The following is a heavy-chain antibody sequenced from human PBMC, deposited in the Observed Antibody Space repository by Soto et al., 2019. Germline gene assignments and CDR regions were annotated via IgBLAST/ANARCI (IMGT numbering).Heavy chain of an antibody. CDR3: ARGMYYDFWSGYYANY. V-gene: IGHV1-3*01. Sequence: QVQLVQSGAEVKKPGASVKVSCKASGYTFTSYAMHWVRQAPGQRLEWMGWINAGNGNTKYSQKFQGRVTITRDTSASTAYMELSSLRSEDTGVYYCARGMYYDFWSGYYANYWGQGTLVTVSS. D-gene: IGHD3-3*01. CDR2: INAGNGNT. CDR1: GYTFTSYA. J-gene: IGHJ4*02.